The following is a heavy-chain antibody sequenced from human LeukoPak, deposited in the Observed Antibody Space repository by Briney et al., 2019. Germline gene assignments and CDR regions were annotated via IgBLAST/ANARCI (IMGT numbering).Heavy chain of an antibody. CDR3: ARDISVRDAAWLFNP. V-gene: IGHV1-46*01. Sequence: ASVKVSCKASGYTFTSNYMHWVRQAPGQGLEWMGVINPTGGSTSYAHKFQGRITLTRDMSTSTDYLELSSLRSDDTAVYYCARDISVRDAAWLFNPWGQGTLVTVSS. D-gene: IGHD3-22*01. CDR2: INPTGGST. J-gene: IGHJ5*02. CDR1: GYTFTSNY.